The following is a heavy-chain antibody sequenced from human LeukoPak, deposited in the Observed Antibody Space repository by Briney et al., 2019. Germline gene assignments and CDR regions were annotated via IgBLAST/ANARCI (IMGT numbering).Heavy chain of an antibody. Sequence: PGGSLRLSCAASGFTFSSYSMNWVRQAPGKGPEWVSSISSSSSYIYYADSVKGRFTISRDNAKNSLYLQMNSLRAEDTAVYYCASLYDSRTGGYMDVWGKGTTVTVSS. V-gene: IGHV3-21*01. D-gene: IGHD7-27*01. CDR1: GFTFSSYS. CDR3: ASLYDSRTGGYMDV. J-gene: IGHJ6*03. CDR2: ISSSSSYI.